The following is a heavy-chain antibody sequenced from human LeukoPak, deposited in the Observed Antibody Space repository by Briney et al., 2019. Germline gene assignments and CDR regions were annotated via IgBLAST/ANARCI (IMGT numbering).Heavy chain of an antibody. Sequence: SENLSLTCTVSGGSVSSGSYYWSWIRQPPGKGLECIGYIYYSGSTNYNPSLKSRVTISVDTSKNQFSLKLSSVTAADTAVYYCARLPQLYVWGSYRYSRYSFDYWGQGTLVTVSS. CDR1: GGSVSSGSYY. J-gene: IGHJ4*02. CDR3: ARLPQLYVWGSYRYSRYSFDY. V-gene: IGHV4-61*01. CDR2: IYYSGST. D-gene: IGHD3-16*02.